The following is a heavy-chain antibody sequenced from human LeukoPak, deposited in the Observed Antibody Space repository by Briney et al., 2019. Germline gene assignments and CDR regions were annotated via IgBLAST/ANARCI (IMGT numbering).Heavy chain of an antibody. D-gene: IGHD5-24*01. CDR3: ARASRDGYNQNFNH. J-gene: IGHJ4*02. V-gene: IGHV5-51*01. CDR1: GYSFSSYW. CDR2: IYPGGSET. Sequence: GESLKISCKGLGYSFSSYWNAWVRQRPGKGLEWMGIIYPGGSETRYDPSFQGQVTISADSSTSTAYLQWSSLRASDTAMYYCARASRDGYNQNFNHWGQGTLVTVSS.